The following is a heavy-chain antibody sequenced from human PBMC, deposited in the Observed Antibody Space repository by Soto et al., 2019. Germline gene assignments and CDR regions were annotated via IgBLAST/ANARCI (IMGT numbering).Heavy chain of an antibody. CDR3: TTVPAYCGGDCYSYYFDY. CDR1: GFTFSNAW. D-gene: IGHD2-21*01. V-gene: IGHV3-15*01. Sequence: GGSLRLSCAASGFTFSNAWMSWVRQAPGKGLEWVGRIKSKTDGGTTDYAAPVKGRFTISRDDSKNTLYLQMNSLKTEDTAVYYCTTVPAYCGGDCYSYYFDYWGQGTLVTVSS. J-gene: IGHJ4*02. CDR2: IKSKTDGGTT.